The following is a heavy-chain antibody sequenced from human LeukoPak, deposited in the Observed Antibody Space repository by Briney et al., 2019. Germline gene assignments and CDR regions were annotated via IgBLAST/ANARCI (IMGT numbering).Heavy chain of an antibody. CDR2: ICYSGTT. CDR1: GGSIRSYY. J-gene: IGHJ4*02. Sequence: SETLSLTCTVSGGSIRSYYLSWIRQPPGKGLEWVGYICYSGTTDSIPSLKSRVTTPVDTSKNQFSLKLSSVTATDRAVYYCARTYCSGGSCHFDYWGQGTLVTVSS. CDR3: ARTYCSGGSCHFDY. D-gene: IGHD2-15*01. V-gene: IGHV4-59*12.